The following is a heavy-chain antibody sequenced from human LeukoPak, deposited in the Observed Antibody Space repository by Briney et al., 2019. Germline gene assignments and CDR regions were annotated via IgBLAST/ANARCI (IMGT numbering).Heavy chain of an antibody. J-gene: IGHJ4*02. D-gene: IGHD3-22*01. V-gene: IGHV3-48*03. CDR2: ISSSGSTI. CDR1: GFTFSSYE. CDR3: ARVVSENSGYQGY. Sequence: QPGGSLRLPCVALGFTFSSYEMNWVRQAPGKGLEWVSYISSSGSTIYYPDSVKGRFTVSRHNAKNSLFRQMNSLRAEDTAVYYCARVVSENSGYQGYWGQGTLVTVSS.